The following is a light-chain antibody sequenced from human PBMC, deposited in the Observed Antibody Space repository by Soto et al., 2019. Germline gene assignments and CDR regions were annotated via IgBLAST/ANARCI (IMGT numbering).Light chain of an antibody. CDR1: QSVTWY. CDR3: QQRTNWLT. CDR2: DAT. Sequence: VLTQSPANLSLSPGERATLSCRASQSVTWYLAWYQQKPGQAPRLLIYDATNRATGIPARFSGSGSGTDFTLTISSLEPEDFAVYYCQQRTNWLTFGGGTRVEI. V-gene: IGKV3-11*01. J-gene: IGKJ4*01.